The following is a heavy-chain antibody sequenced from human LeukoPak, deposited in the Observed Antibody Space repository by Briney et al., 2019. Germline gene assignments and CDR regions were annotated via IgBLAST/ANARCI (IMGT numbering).Heavy chain of an antibody. CDR3: ARDLHYSGSYRKYYFDY. CDR2: INPCGGST. J-gene: IGHJ4*02. V-gene: IGHV1-46*01. Sequence: ASVKVSCKASGYTFTSYYMHWVRQAPGQGLEWMGIINPCGGSTSYAQKFQGRVTMTRDTSTSTVYMELSSLRSEDTAVYYCARDLHYSGSYRKYYFDYWGQGTLVTVSS. D-gene: IGHD1-26*01. CDR1: GYTFTSYY.